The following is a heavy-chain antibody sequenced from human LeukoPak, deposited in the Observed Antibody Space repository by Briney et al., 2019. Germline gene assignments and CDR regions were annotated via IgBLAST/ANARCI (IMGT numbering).Heavy chain of an antibody. J-gene: IGHJ4*02. V-gene: IGHV1-2*02. Sequence: GASVKVSCKASGYTFTGYYMHWVRQAPGQGLEWMGWINPNSGGTNYAQKFQGRVTMTRDTSISTAYMELSRLRSDDTAVCYSASRGSGYYKDRGDYWGQGTLVTVSS. CDR2: INPNSGGT. CDR1: GYTFTGYY. CDR3: ASRGSGYYKDRGDY. D-gene: IGHD3-22*01.